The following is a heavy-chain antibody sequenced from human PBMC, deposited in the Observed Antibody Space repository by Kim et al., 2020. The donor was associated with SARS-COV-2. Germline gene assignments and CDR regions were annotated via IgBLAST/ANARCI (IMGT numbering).Heavy chain of an antibody. Sequence: TTHTPSLQARVTISVHTSKNQFSLKLSSVTAADTAVYYCARLVQAETFDYWGQGTLVTVSS. V-gene: IGHV4-59*08. CDR2: T. J-gene: IGHJ4*02. D-gene: IGHD2-15*01. CDR3: ARLVQAETFDY.